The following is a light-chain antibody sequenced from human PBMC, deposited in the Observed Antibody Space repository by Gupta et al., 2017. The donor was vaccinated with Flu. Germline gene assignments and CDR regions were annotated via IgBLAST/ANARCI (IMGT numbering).Light chain of an antibody. CDR2: DVT. J-gene: IGLJ1*01. CDR1: SSDVGRSDS. CDR3: SSYTSTNTFYV. V-gene: IGLV2-14*01. Sequence: SALTQPASVSGSPGQSITISCTGTSSDVGRSDSVSWYQQYPGKAPKLIIYDVTTRPSGVASRFSGSKSGNTASLTISGLEAEDESDYYCSSYTSTNTFYVFGTGTTVTVL.